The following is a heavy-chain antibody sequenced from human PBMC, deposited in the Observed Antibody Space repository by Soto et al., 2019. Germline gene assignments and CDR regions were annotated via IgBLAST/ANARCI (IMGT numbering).Heavy chain of an antibody. D-gene: IGHD3-22*01. CDR1: GFTVSSYA. CDR3: AKWHTVYYDSRAYSGFDC. Sequence: GGAPRLSCAASGFTVSSYAMTWVRQAPGKGLEWVPAMSGGGDTTYSADSVKGRFTISRDNSKNTLYLQLNSLKAEDPAPYYCAKWHTVYYDSRAYSGFDCWTRGAVVTVSS. CDR2: MSGGGDTT. V-gene: IGHV3-23*01. J-gene: IGHJ4*02.